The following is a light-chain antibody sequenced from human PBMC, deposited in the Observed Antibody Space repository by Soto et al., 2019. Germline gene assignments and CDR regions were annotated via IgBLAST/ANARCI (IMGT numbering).Light chain of an antibody. V-gene: IGKV1-39*01. CDR3: LQLRSYPWT. CDR2: AAS. Sequence: DIQMTQSPSSLSASVGDRVTITCRASQSISSYLNWYQQRPGKAPKLLIYAASSLQSGVPSRFSGSGSGTDFTLTISSLQPEDFATYYCLQLRSYPWTFGQGTKVDIK. CDR1: QSISSY. J-gene: IGKJ1*01.